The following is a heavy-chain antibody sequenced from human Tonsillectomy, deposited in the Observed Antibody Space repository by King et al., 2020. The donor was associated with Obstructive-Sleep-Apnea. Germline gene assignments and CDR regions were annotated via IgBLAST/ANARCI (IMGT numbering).Heavy chain of an antibody. CDR2: IYPGDSYT. J-gene: IGHJ2*01. CDR1: GNSFTSYW. D-gene: IGHD5-18*01. CDR3: ARLVDTARWYFDL. V-gene: IGHV5-51*01. Sequence: VQLVESGAEVKKPGESLKSSCKGSGNSFTSYWIGWVRQMPGKGLEWMGIIYPGDSYTGYSPSCQGQVTISPAKSIRTAYQQWSSLKASDTAMYYCARLVDTARWYFDLWGRGTLVTVSS.